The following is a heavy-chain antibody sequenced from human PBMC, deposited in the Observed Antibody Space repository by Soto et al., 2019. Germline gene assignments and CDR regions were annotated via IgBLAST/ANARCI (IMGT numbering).Heavy chain of an antibody. V-gene: IGHV4-39*01. CDR3: ARVYYDGRSGYYTGPNLFDS. CDR2: IYYSGST. D-gene: IGHD3-3*01. J-gene: IGHJ5*01. Sequence: PSETLSLTCTASGGSISSSSYYWGWIRQPPGKGLEWIGSIYYSGSTYYNPSLKSRVTISVDTSKNQFSLKLSSVTAADTAVYYCARVYYDGRSGYYTGPNLFDSWGKGTLVTVYS. CDR1: GGSISSSSYY.